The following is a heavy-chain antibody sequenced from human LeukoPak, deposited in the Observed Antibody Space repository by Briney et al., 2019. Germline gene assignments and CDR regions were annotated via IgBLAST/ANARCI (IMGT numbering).Heavy chain of an antibody. V-gene: IGHV4-4*07. CDR3: ARGGYYGSGIYGWFDP. CDR2: VYTRGNT. J-gene: IGHJ5*02. D-gene: IGHD3-10*01. Sequence: PSETLSLTCTVSDDSISSYYWNWIRQPAGKGLEWIGRVYTRGNTNYNPSLKSRVTMSVDTSKNQFSLKLSSVTAADTAVYYCARGGYYGSGIYGWFDPWGQGTLVTVSS. CDR1: DDSISSYY.